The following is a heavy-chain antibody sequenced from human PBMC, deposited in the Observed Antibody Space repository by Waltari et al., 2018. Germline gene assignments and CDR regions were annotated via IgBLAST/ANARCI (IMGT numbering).Heavy chain of an antibody. J-gene: IGHJ5*02. Sequence: QVQLVQSGAEVKKPGSSVKVYCKTSGGTFGTYAISWVRQAPGQGLEWMGRSTPLFGPADYAQKFQGRVTMIADKSTSTAYMALSSLRPDDTAVYYCASRESSSSDWFDPWGQGTLITVSS. CDR3: ASRESSSSDWFDP. D-gene: IGHD6-6*01. CDR2: STPLFGPA. V-gene: IGHV1-69*13. CDR1: GGTFGTYA.